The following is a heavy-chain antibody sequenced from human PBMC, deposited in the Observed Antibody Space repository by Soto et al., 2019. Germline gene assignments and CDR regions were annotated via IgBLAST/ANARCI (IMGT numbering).Heavy chain of an antibody. J-gene: IGHJ4*02. CDR2: ISGSGGST. Sequence: PWGSLRLSFAASGFTFSSYAMSWVRQAPGKGLEWVAAISGSGGSTYYAESVKGRFTISRDNSKNTLYLQMSSLSAEDTAVYYCAKDTGIVVVTNYFDCWGQGT. D-gene: IGHD3-22*01. CDR3: AKDTGIVVVTNYFDC. CDR1: GFTFSSYA. V-gene: IGHV3-23*01.